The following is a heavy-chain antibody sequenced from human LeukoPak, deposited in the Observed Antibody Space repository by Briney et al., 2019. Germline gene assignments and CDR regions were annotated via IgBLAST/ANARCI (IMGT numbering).Heavy chain of an antibody. J-gene: IGHJ4*02. V-gene: IGHV3-9*01. Sequence: QPGRSLRLSCAASGFTFDDYAMPWVRQAPGKGLEWVSGISWNSGSIGYADSVKGRFTISRDNAKNSLYLQMNSLRAEDTALYYCAKDTLPGIAAAGSLDYWGQGTLVTVSS. CDR2: ISWNSGSI. CDR1: GFTFDDYA. CDR3: AKDTLPGIAAAGSLDY. D-gene: IGHD6-13*01.